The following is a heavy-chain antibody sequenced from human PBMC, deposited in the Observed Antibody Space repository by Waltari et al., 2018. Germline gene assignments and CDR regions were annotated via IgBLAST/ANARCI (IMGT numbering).Heavy chain of an antibody. CDR1: GFPLSNSW. J-gene: IGHJ3*02. V-gene: IGHV3-7*01. Sequence: EVQLVESGGGLVQPGGSLRLSCAASGFPLSNSWMSWVRQAPGKGLEWVANIMTDGREEYYVDSVRGRFTISRDNAKNSLYLQMNSLRPEDTAVYYCVRDQWFAFDIWGQGTMVTVSS. CDR3: VRDQWFAFDI. CDR2: IMTDGREE. D-gene: IGHD3-22*01.